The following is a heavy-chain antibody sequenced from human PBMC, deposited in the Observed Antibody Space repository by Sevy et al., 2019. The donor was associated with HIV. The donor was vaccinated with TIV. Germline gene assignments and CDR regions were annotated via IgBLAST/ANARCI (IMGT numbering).Heavy chain of an antibody. CDR1: GFTFTRYA. CDR2: ISKEGTNK. V-gene: IGHV3-30-3*01. Sequence: GGSLRLSCEASGFTFTRYAFHWVRQAPGKGLEWVAVISKEGTNKYYIDSVKGRFSISRDNSRNTLFLQMERLRAEDTAMYFCARDPHAVPHCDSFDSWGQGTPVTVSS. D-gene: IGHD6-19*01. J-gene: IGHJ4*02. CDR3: ARDPHAVPHCDSFDS.